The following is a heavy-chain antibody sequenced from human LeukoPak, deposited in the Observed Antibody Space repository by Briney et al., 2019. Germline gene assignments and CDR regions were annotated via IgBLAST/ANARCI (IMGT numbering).Heavy chain of an antibody. CDR2: IYYSGST. D-gene: IGHD2-21*02. J-gene: IGHJ4*02. Sequence: PSETLSLTCTVSGGSISSYYWSWIRQPPGKGLEWIGYIYYSGSTNYNPSLKSRVTISVDTSKNQFSLKLSSVTAADTAVYYCARLWRAYCGGDCYSYYFDYWRQGTLVTVSS. CDR1: GGSISSYY. V-gene: IGHV4-59*08. CDR3: ARLWRAYCGGDCYSYYFDY.